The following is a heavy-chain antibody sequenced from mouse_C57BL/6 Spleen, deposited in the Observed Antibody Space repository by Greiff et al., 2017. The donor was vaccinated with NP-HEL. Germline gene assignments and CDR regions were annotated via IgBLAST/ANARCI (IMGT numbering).Heavy chain of an antibody. CDR1: GYAFSGSW. J-gene: IGHJ2*01. CDR3: ARAGYDGYYIFDY. Sequence: QVQLQQSGPELVKPGASVKISCKASGYAFSGSWMNWVKQRPGKGLEWIGRIYPGDGDTNYNGKFKGKATLTADKSSSTAYMQLSSLTSEDSAVYFCARAGYDGYYIFDYWGQGTTLTVSS. D-gene: IGHD2-3*01. V-gene: IGHV1-82*01. CDR2: IYPGDGDT.